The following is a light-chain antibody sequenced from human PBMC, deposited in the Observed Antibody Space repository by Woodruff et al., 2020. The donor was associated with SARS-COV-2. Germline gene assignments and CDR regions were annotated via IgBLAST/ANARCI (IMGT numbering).Light chain of an antibody. Sequence: QQKPGQAPRLLIYGASSRATGIPDRFSGSGSGTDFTLTISRLEPEDFAVCYCQQYGSLTTFGGGTKVEIK. CDR3: QQYGSLTT. CDR2: GAS. J-gene: IGKJ4*01. V-gene: IGKV3-20*01.